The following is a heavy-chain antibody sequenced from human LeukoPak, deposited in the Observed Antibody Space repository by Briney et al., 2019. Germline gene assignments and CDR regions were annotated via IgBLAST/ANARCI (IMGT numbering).Heavy chain of an antibody. V-gene: IGHV3-23*01. CDR3: AKASRDLFYAFDI. J-gene: IGHJ3*02. D-gene: IGHD2/OR15-2a*01. CDR2: ISGSGGST. Sequence: PGGSLRLSCAVSGFTFEDYAMHWVRQVPGKGLEWVSAISGSGGSTYYADSVKGRFTISRDNSKNTLYLQMNSLRAEDTAVYYCAKASRDLFYAFDIWGQGTMVTVSS. CDR1: GFTFEDYA.